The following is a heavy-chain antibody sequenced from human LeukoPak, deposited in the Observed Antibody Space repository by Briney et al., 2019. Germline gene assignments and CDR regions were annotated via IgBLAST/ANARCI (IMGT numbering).Heavy chain of an antibody. CDR3: ARVGGYCSSTSCSPFDY. V-gene: IGHV4-39*07. D-gene: IGHD2-2*01. J-gene: IGHJ4*02. CDR1: GGSISTNTCY. CDR2: ICSSGTT. Sequence: SETLSLTCTVSGGSISTNTCYWGWIRQPPGKGLEWIGTICSSGTTYYNSSHPSLQSRITISVDTSKNQFSLKLSSVTAADTAVYYCARVGGYCSSTSCSPFDYWGQGTLVTVSS.